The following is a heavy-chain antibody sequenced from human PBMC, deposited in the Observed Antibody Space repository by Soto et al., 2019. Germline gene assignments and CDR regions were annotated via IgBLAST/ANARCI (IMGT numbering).Heavy chain of an antibody. CDR1: GFAFSSYG. Sequence: QAQLVESGGGVVQPGRSLRLSCAASGFAFSSYGMHWVRQAPGKGLEWVAVISYDGSIQHYADSVKGRFTISRDNAKNKVLLQMRSLKAEDTPVYYCVADRRYGLASVSSSWGQGTRVSV. J-gene: IGHJ5*02. D-gene: IGHD2-21*01. CDR2: ISYDGSIQ. CDR3: VADRRYGLASVSSS. V-gene: IGHV3-30*03.